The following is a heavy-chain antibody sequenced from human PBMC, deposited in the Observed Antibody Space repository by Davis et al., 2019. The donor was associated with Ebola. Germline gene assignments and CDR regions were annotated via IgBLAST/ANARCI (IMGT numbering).Heavy chain of an antibody. Sequence: MPSETLSPTFPLPGSSIRRAYFWRCTRQPPGQGLARIGRLYHSGSTYYNPSLKSRVTIAVDTSKNQFSLKLNSVTAADTAVYYCARRVTTVVIDYWYFDLWSRGTLVTVSS. V-gene: IGHV4-38-2*01. CDR1: GSSIRRAYF. CDR3: ARRVTTVVIDYWYFDL. J-gene: IGHJ2*01. D-gene: IGHD4-23*01. CDR2: LYHSGST.